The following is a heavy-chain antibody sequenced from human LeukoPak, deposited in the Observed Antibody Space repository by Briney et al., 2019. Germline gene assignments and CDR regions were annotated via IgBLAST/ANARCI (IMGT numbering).Heavy chain of an antibody. V-gene: IGHV3-13*04. Sequence: GGSLRLSCEASGYIFSSYDIQWVRQATGKGLEWVSSIGTAGDTYYAGSVKGRFTLSRENAKKSSYLQMNNLGPGDTAVYYCARGALGFDYWGQGALVTVSS. CDR2: IGTAGDT. J-gene: IGHJ4*02. CDR3: ARGALGFDY. CDR1: GYIFSSYD.